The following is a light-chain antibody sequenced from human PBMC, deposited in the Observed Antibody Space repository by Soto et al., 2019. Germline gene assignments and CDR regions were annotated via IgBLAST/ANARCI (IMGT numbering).Light chain of an antibody. CDR3: QQYYKWPLT. V-gene: IGKV3-15*01. Sequence: EIVMTQSPATLSVSPGARDPLSWWASQSVINNLAWYQQKPGQAPRLLIYDASTRATGIPARLSGSGSGTEFTLTISSLESQDFAVYYCQQYYKWPLTFGGGTKVDIK. J-gene: IGKJ4*01. CDR1: QSVINN. CDR2: DAS.